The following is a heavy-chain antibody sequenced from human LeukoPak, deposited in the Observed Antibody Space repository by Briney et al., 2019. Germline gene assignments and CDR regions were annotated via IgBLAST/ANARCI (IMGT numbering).Heavy chain of an antibody. Sequence: ASVKVSCKASGYTFTSYDINWVRQAPGQGLEWMGWINPNSGGTNYAQKFQGRVTMTRDTSIGTAYMELSRLRSDDTAVYYCARVRVGANTGAFDIWGQGTMVTVSS. CDR2: INPNSGGT. D-gene: IGHD1-26*01. CDR3: ARVRVGANTGAFDI. CDR1: GYTFTSYD. V-gene: IGHV1-2*02. J-gene: IGHJ3*02.